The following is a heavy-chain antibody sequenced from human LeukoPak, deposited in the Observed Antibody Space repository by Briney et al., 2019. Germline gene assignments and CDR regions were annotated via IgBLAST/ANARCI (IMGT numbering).Heavy chain of an antibody. Sequence: GGSLRLSCAASGFTFSSYAMHWVRQAPGKGLEWVAVISYDGSNKYYADSVKGRFTISRDNSKNTLYLQMNSLRAEDTAVYYCAKEFGTVTSDYWGQGTLVTVSS. CDR1: GFTFSSYA. J-gene: IGHJ4*02. CDR2: ISYDGSNK. CDR3: AKEFGTVTSDY. V-gene: IGHV3-30*04. D-gene: IGHD4-17*01.